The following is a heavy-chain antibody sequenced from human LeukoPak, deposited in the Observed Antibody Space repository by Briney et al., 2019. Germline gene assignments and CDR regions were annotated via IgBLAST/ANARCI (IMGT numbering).Heavy chain of an antibody. CDR3: ASTHLGYCSSVSCQNDY. J-gene: IGHJ4*02. CDR2: ISSTGST. D-gene: IGHD2-15*01. CDR1: GGSISSGGHY. V-gene: IGHV4-61*02. Sequence: SQTLSLTCTVSGGSISSGGHYWSWIRQPAGKGLEYLGRISSTGSTNYNPSLRSRVTISADTSKNHFSLKLTSVTAADTAVYYCASTHLGYCSSVSCQNDYWGQGTLVTVSS.